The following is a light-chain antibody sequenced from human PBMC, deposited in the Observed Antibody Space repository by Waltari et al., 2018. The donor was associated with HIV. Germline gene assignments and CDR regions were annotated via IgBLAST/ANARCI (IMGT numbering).Light chain of an antibody. CDR2: GAS. V-gene: IGKV3-15*01. CDR1: QSVNNN. J-gene: IGKJ1*01. CDR3: QHYNNWPPWT. Sequence: EIVMTQSPATLSVSPGERATLSCRASQSVNNNLAWYQQKPGQAPRLLIYGASTRATGIPARFSGSGSGTEFTLTISSLQSEDFAVYYCQHYNNWPPWTFGQGTTVEIK.